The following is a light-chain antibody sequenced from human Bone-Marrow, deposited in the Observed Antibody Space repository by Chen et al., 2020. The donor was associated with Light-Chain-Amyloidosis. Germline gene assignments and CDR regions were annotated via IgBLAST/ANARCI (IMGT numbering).Light chain of an antibody. Sequence: SYELPQPPSASLSLAPTARFTCAVDDLPTKYTYWYQQTPGQAPVLVIHRDTERPSGISERFSGSSSGTTATLTISGVQAEDEADYHCETADSSGTYEVIFGGGTKLTVL. CDR1: DLPTKY. CDR2: RDT. J-gene: IGLJ2*01. V-gene: IGLV3-25*03. CDR3: ETADSSGTYEVI.